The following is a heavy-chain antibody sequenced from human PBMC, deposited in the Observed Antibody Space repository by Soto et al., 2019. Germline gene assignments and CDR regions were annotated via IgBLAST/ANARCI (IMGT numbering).Heavy chain of an antibody. CDR1: GGTFSSYA. V-gene: IGHV1-69*13. J-gene: IGHJ3*02. D-gene: IGHD2-2*02. Sequence: AVKVSCKASGGTFSSYAISWVRQAPGQGLEWMGGIIPIFGTANYAQKFQGRVTITADESTSTAYMELSSLRSEDTAVYYCARARCSSTSCYKATRSAFDIWGQGTLVTVSS. CDR3: ARARCSSTSCYKATRSAFDI. CDR2: IIPIFGTA.